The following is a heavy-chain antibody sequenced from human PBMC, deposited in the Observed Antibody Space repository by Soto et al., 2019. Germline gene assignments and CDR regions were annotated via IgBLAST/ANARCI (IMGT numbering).Heavy chain of an antibody. Sequence: PSETLSLTCTVSGGSISSSSYYWGWIRQPPGKGLEWIGSIYYSGSTYYNPSLKSRVTISVDTSKNQFSLKLSSVTAADTAVYYCARRWLQYHFDYWGQGTLVTVSS. D-gene: IGHD5-12*01. V-gene: IGHV4-39*01. J-gene: IGHJ4*02. CDR3: ARRWLQYHFDY. CDR1: GGSISSSSYY. CDR2: IYYSGST.